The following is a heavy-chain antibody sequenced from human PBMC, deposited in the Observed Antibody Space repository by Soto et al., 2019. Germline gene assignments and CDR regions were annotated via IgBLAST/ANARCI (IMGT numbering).Heavy chain of an antibody. D-gene: IGHD6-6*01. V-gene: IGHV3-33*01. Sequence: GGSLRLSCAASGFTFRSYGMHWVRQAPGKGLEWVAVIWYDGSNKYYADSVKGRFTISRDNSKNTLYLQMNSLRAEDTAVYYCARDTDSSWSQKYDFDYWGQGTLVTVSS. J-gene: IGHJ4*02. CDR3: ARDTDSSWSQKYDFDY. CDR1: GFTFRSYG. CDR2: IWYDGSNK.